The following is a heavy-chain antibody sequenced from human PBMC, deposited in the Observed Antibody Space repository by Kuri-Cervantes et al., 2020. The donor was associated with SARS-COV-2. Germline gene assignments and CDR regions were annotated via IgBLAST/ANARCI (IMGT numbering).Heavy chain of an antibody. Sequence: GSLRLSCTVSGGSISSSSYYWGWIRQPPGKGLEWIGSIYYSGSTYYNPSLKSRVTISVDTSKNQFSLKLSSVTAADTAVYYCARDNRSTFEFDYWGQGTLVTVSS. D-gene: IGHD3-16*01. V-gene: IGHV4-39*02. CDR2: IYYSGST. J-gene: IGHJ4*02. CDR3: ARDNRSTFEFDY. CDR1: GGSISSSSYY.